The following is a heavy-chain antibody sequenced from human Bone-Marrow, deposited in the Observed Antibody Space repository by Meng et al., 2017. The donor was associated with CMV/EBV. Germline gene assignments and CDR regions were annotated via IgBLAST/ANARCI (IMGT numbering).Heavy chain of an antibody. CDR3: ARELSDRGDDAFDI. J-gene: IGHJ3*02. V-gene: IGHV4-59*01. CDR1: GGPISSYY. D-gene: IGHD2-15*01. Sequence: SETLSLTCTVSGGPISSYYWSWIRKPPGKGLERIGYIYYSGSTNYNPSLKSRVTISVDTAKNQFSLKLSSVTAADTAVYYCARELSDRGDDAFDIWGQGTMVTVSS. CDR2: IYYSGST.